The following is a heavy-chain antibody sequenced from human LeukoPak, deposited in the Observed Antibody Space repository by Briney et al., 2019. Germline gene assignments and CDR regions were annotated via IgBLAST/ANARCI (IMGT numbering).Heavy chain of an antibody. J-gene: IGHJ6*03. CDR1: GFTVSSNY. Sequence: GSLRLSCAASGFTVSSNYMSWVRQPPGKGLEWIGSIYYSGSTYYNPSLKSRVTISVDTSKNQFSLKLSSVTAADTAVYYCARYSYYYYYMDVWGKGTTVTISS. D-gene: IGHD2-21*01. CDR2: IYYSGST. CDR3: ARYSYYYYYMDV. V-gene: IGHV4-39*01.